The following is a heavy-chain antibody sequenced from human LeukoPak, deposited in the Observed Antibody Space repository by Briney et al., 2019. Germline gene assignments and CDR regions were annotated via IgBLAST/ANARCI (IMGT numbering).Heavy chain of an antibody. CDR2: IETDGSST. CDR1: GFTFSSYW. V-gene: IGHV3-74*01. J-gene: IGHJ5*02. Sequence: GGSLRLSCAASGFTFSSYWMHWVRQAPGKGLVWVSRIETDGSSTSYADSVKGRFTISRDNAKNTLYLQMNSLRAEDTAVYYCARSHGVALNLWGQGTLVTVSS. D-gene: IGHD5-12*01. CDR3: ARSHGVALNL.